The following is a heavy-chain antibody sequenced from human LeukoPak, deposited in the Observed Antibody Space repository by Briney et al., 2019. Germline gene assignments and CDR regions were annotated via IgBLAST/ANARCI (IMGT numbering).Heavy chain of an antibody. CDR3: AKDAQYSGTKVPMSY. CDR1: GFTFSSYS. CDR2: ISSSSSYI. Sequence: PGGSLRLSCAASGFTFSSYSMNWVRQAPGKGLEWVSSISSSSSYIYYADSVKGRFTISRDNAKNSLYLQMNSLRAEDTAVYYCAKDAQYSGTKVPMSYWGQGTLVTVSS. D-gene: IGHD1-26*01. V-gene: IGHV3-21*01. J-gene: IGHJ4*02.